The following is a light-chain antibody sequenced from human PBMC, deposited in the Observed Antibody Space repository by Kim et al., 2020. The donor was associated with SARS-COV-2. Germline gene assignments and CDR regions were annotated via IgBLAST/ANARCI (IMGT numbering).Light chain of an antibody. Sequence: QSIPISCTGPNRDVGNSTYVSWYQQHPGQAPKLMIHDVSKRPSGVSARFSGSKSGNPASLTIAGLQAEDEADYYCSSNTGSGTYVFGTGTKVTVL. CDR3: SSNTGSGTYV. CDR2: DVS. CDR1: NRDVGNSTY. V-gene: IGLV2-14*04. J-gene: IGLJ1*01.